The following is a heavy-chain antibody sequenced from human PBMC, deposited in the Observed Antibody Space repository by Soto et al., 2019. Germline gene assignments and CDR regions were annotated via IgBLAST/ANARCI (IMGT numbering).Heavy chain of an antibody. CDR3: AREGYCSSTSCYSFDY. J-gene: IGHJ4*02. CDR1: GFTFSSYA. CDR2: ISSNGGST. V-gene: IGHV3-64*01. Sequence: GGSLRLSCAASGFTFSSYAMHWVRQAPGKGLEYVSAISSNGGSTYYASSVKGRFTISRDNSKNTLYLQMGSLRAEDMAVYYCAREGYCSSTSCYSFDYWGQGTLVTVSS. D-gene: IGHD2-2*01.